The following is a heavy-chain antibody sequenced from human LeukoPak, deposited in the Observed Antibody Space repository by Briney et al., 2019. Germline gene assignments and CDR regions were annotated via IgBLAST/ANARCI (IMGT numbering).Heavy chain of an antibody. Sequence: GGSLRLSCAASGFTFGSYGMSWVRQTPGKGLVWVSGSSGSGGSTYYADSVKGRFTISRDNSKNTLYLQMNSLRAEDTAVYYCAKSMWGTYYSCFDYWGQGTLVTVSS. J-gene: IGHJ4*02. D-gene: IGHD1-26*01. CDR3: AKSMWGTYYSCFDY. CDR1: GFTFGSYG. V-gene: IGHV3-23*01. CDR2: SSGSGGST.